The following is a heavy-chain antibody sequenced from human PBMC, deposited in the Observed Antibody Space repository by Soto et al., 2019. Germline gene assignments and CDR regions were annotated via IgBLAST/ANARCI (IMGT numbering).Heavy chain of an antibody. CDR1: GGTFSSYA. V-gene: IGHV1-69*13. Sequence: SVKVSCKASGGTFSSYAISWVRQAPGQGLEWMGGIIPIFGTANYAQKFQGRVTITADESTSTAYMELSSLRSEDTAVYCCARDRFATGSFDYWGQGTLVTVSS. J-gene: IGHJ4*02. CDR3: ARDRFATGSFDY. D-gene: IGHD3-10*01. CDR2: IIPIFGTA.